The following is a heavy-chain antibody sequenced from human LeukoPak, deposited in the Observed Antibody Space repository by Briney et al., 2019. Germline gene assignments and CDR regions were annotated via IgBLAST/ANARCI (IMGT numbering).Heavy chain of an antibody. D-gene: IGHD2-8*01. J-gene: IGHJ4*02. CDR2: ISSSSSSI. CDR3: ARDLAEKLGYCTNGVCPADY. CDR1: GFTFSSYS. V-gene: IGHV3-21*01. Sequence: GGSLRLSCAASGFTFSSYSMNWVRQAPGKWLEWVSSISSSSSSIYYADSVKGRFTISKDTAKNSLYLQMNSLRAEDTAVYYCARDLAEKLGYCTNGVCPADYGGQGTLVTVSS.